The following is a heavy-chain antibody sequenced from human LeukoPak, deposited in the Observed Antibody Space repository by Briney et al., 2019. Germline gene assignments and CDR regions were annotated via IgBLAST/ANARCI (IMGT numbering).Heavy chain of an antibody. CDR3: AKGGSSWYPFDY. V-gene: IGHV3-23*01. D-gene: IGHD6-13*01. CDR2: ISGSGGST. Sequence: GSLRLSCAASGFTFSSYAMSWVRQAPGKGLEWVSAISGSGGSTYYADSVKGRFTISRDNSKNTLYLQMNSLRTEDTAVYYCAKGGSSWYPFDYWGQGTLVTVSS. CDR1: GFTFSSYA. J-gene: IGHJ4*02.